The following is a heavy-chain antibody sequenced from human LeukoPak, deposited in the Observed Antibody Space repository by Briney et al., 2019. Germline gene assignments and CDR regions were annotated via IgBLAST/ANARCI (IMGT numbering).Heavy chain of an antibody. Sequence: GGSLSLSCATSGFTFSTYAMSWVRQAPGKGLDWVSAISNSGRSTYHADSVKGRFTISRDNSKNTLYLQMNSVRAEDTAVYYCAKGIQWELPLEYWGQGTLVTVSS. D-gene: IGHD1-26*01. CDR1: GFTFSTYA. J-gene: IGHJ4*02. CDR2: ISNSGRST. CDR3: AKGIQWELPLEY. V-gene: IGHV3-23*01.